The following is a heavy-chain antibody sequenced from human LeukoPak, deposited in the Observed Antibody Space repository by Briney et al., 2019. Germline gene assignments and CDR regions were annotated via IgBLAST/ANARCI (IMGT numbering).Heavy chain of an antibody. D-gene: IGHD2-15*01. CDR3: AREDCSGGSCYSLLMDV. J-gene: IGHJ6*03. V-gene: IGHV4-39*07. CDR1: GGSISSSSYY. Sequence: SETLSLTCTVSGGSISSSSYYWGWIRQPPGKGLEWIGSIYYSGSTYYNPSLKSRVTISVDTSKNQFSLKLSSVTAADTAVYYCAREDCSGGSCYSLLMDVWGKGTTVTVSS. CDR2: IYYSGST.